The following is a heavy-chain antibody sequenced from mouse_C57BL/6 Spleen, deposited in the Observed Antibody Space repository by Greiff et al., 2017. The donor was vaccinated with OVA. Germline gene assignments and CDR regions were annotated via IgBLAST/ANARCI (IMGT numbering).Heavy chain of an antibody. CDR2: INPSNGGT. V-gene: IGHV1-53*01. CDR3: ATNSGLLTTDAMDY. D-gene: IGHD1-1*01. Sequence: QVQLQQPGTELVKPGASVKLSCKASGYTFTSYWMHWVKQRPGQGLEWIGNINPSNGGTNYNENLKSKATLTVDKSSSKAYMQLSILTSEDSSVYYCATNSGLLTTDAMDYWGQGTSVTVSS. J-gene: IGHJ4*01. CDR1: GYTFTSYW.